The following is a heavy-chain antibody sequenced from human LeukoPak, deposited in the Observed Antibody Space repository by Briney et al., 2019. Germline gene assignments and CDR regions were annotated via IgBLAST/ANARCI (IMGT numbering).Heavy chain of an antibody. Sequence: PGGSLRLSCAASGFTFSGSAMHWVRQASGKGLEWVGRIRSKANSYATAYAASVKGRFTISRDDSKNTAYLQMNSLKTEDTAVYYCAAGPAEHYYDSRGYYKNYYYYMDVWGKGTTVTVSS. J-gene: IGHJ6*03. CDR3: AAGPAEHYYDSRGYYKNYYYYMDV. V-gene: IGHV3-73*01. CDR1: GFTFSGSA. D-gene: IGHD3-22*01. CDR2: IRSKANSYAT.